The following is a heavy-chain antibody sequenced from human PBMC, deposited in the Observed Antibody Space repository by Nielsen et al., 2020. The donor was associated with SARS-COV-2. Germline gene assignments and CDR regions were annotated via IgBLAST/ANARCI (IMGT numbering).Heavy chain of an antibody. CDR2: IYYSGST. V-gene: IGHV4-59*13. CDR1: GGSISSYY. Sequence: SETLSLTCTVFGGSISSYYWSWIRQPPGKGLEWIGYIYYSGSTNYNPSLKSRVTISVDTSKNQFSLKLSSVTAADTAVYYCARSIATIFRNYYGMDVWGQGTTVTVSS. CDR3: ARSIATIFRNYYGMDV. J-gene: IGHJ6*02. D-gene: IGHD3-3*01.